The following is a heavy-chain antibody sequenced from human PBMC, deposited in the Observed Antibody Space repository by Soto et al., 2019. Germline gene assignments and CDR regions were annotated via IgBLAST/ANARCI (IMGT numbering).Heavy chain of an antibody. CDR2: IFYSGST. D-gene: IGHD2-2*01. CDR1: GGSISSSPYY. CDR3: ARTAHCTSTSCYSGWFDP. Sequence: PSETLSLTCTVSGGSISSSPYYWGWVRQPPGKGLEYIASIFYSGSTYYNPSLKSRVTISVDTSKNQFSLKLSSVTAADTAVYYCARTAHCTSTSCYSGWFDPWGQGTMVTVYS. V-gene: IGHV4-39*01. J-gene: IGHJ5*02.